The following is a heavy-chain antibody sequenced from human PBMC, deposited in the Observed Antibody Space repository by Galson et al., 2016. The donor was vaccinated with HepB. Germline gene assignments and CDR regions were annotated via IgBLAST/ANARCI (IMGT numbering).Heavy chain of an antibody. Sequence: ETLSLTCGVSGYYINSDYYWGWIRQPPGKGLEWIGSIFQSGSTFYSPSLKSRVTMSLNTSKNQFSLTLTSVTAADTAVYYCARVGNLKAFDIWGQGTMVTASS. CDR2: IFQSGST. CDR1: GYYINSDYY. D-gene: IGHD3-10*01. CDR3: ARVGNLKAFDI. J-gene: IGHJ3*02. V-gene: IGHV4-38-2*01.